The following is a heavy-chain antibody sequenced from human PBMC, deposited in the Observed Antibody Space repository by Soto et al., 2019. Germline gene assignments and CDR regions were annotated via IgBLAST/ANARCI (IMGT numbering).Heavy chain of an antibody. V-gene: IGHV1-69*06. CDR2: IIPTFGTP. Sequence: QVQLVQSGTVVQRRGSSVKVSCQASGGTFSSHGMAWVQQAPGQGLEWMGGIIPTFGTPTYAPKFQGRVTITADKSTNTAYMELSSLRSEDTAVYYCASERSAQYFDFWGQGTLITVSS. J-gene: IGHJ4*02. CDR3: ASERSAQYFDF. CDR1: GGTFSSHG. D-gene: IGHD1-26*01.